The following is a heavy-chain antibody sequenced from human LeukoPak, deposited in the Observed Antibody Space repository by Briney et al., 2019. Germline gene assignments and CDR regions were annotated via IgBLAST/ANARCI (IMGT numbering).Heavy chain of an antibody. CDR3: AKDGGTYSLDY. CDR1: GFSFSTYG. J-gene: IGHJ4*02. CDR2: IWYEGSNK. V-gene: IGHV3-30*02. Sequence: GGSLRLSCAASGFSFSTYGMHWVRQAPGKGLEWVAFIWYEGSNKYHADSVKGRYTISRDNSKNTLYLQMNSLRVEDTAVYYCAKDGGTYSLDYWGQGTLVTVSS. D-gene: IGHD1-26*01.